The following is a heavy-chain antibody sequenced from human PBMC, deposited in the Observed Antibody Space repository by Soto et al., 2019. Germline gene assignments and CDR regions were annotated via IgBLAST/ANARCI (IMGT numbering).Heavy chain of an antibody. Sequence: QLQLQESGPGLVKPSETLSLTCTVSGGSISSSSYYWGWIRQPPGKGLEWIGSIYYSGSTYYNPSLKSRVTISVDTSKTQFSLKLSSVTAADTAVYYCARREVTGLLLYWGQGTLVTVSS. J-gene: IGHJ4*02. V-gene: IGHV4-39*01. CDR3: ARREVTGLLLY. CDR2: IYYSGST. D-gene: IGHD2-15*01. CDR1: GGSISSSSYY.